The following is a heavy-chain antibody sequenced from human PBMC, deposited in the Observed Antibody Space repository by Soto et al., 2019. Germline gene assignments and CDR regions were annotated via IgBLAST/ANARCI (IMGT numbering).Heavy chain of an antibody. CDR1: GFTFSSFA. J-gene: IGHJ1*01. Sequence: EVQLLESGGGLVQPGGSLRLSCAASGFTFSSFAIGWVRQAPGKGLEWVSVISGSGDSTSSADSVKGRFTISRDNSKNSLYLQMISLRVEDTAVYYCASSGWYEPDGYFQRWGQGSLVTFSS. V-gene: IGHV3-23*01. CDR2: ISGSGDST. D-gene: IGHD6-19*01. CDR3: ASSGWYEPDGYFQR.